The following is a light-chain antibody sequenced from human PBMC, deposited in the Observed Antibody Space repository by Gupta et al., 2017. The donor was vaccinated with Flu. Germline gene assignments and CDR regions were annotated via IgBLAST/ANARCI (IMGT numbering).Light chain of an antibody. CDR3: SAGDNSRKEYV. CDR2: ENN. Sequence: GQTIRISGHGADIRGNFVSWYQKRPGQAPLLVIYENNKRPSGIPDRFSGSSSGTSASLTISGVQAEDEADYYCSAGDNSRKEYVFGGGTRVTVL. CDR1: DIRGNF. V-gene: IGLV3-19*01. J-gene: IGLJ1*01.